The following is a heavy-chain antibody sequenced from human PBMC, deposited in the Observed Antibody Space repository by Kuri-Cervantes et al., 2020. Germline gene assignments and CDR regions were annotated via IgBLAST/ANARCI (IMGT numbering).Heavy chain of an antibody. CDR3: ARGLVVVPAARKVGAFDI. CDR2: IYYSGST. CDR1: GGSISSSSYY. J-gene: IGHJ3*02. V-gene: IGHV4-39*07. Sequence: GSLRLSCTVSGGSISSSSYYWGWIRQPPGKGLEWIGSIYYSGSTYYNPSLKSRVTISVDTSKNQFSLKLSSVTAADTAVYYCARGLVVVPAARKVGAFDIWGQGTMVTVSS. D-gene: IGHD2-2*01.